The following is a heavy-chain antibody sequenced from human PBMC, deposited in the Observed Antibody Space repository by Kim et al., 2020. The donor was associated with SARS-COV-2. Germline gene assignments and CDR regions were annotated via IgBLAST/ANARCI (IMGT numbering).Heavy chain of an antibody. V-gene: IGHV3-33*01. Sequence: GGSLRLSCAASGFTFSSYGMHWVRQAPGKGLEWVAVIWYDGSNKYYADSVKGRFTISRDNSKNTLYLQMNSLRAEDTAVYYCAREISMVRGVPTYYYGMDVWGQGTMVTVSS. CDR3: AREISMVRGVPTYYYGMDV. D-gene: IGHD3-10*01. CDR2: IWYDGSNK. CDR1: GFTFSSYG. J-gene: IGHJ6*02.